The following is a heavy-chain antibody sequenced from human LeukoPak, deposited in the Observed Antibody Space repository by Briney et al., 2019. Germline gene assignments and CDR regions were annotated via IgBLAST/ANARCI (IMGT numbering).Heavy chain of an antibody. CDR2: INPNSGGT. CDR1: GGTFSSYA. Sequence: ASVKVSCKASGGTFSSYAISWVRQAPGQGLEWMGWINPNSGGTNYAQKFQGRVTVTRDTSISTAYMELSRLRSDDTAVYYCARDTVGATSEYFQHWGQGTLVTVSS. D-gene: IGHD1-26*01. J-gene: IGHJ1*01. CDR3: ARDTVGATSEYFQH. V-gene: IGHV1-2*02.